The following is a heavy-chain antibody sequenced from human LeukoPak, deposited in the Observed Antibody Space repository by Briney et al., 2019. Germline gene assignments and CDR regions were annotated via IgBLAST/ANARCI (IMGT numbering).Heavy chain of an antibody. D-gene: IGHD2-21*01. V-gene: IGHV5-10-1*01. Sequence: GESPKISCKGSGYSFTSYWITWVRQMPGKGLEWMGRIDPRDSYTNYSPSFQGHVTISADKSISTGYLQWNSLKASDTAMYYCASGSGLYSPDYWGQGTLVTVSS. CDR2: IDPRDSYT. CDR3: ASGSGLYSPDY. CDR1: GYSFTSYW. J-gene: IGHJ4*02.